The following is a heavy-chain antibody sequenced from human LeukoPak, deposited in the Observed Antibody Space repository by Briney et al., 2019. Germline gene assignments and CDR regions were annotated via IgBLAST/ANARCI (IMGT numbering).Heavy chain of an antibody. CDR1: GFPFSSYG. Sequence: PGGSLRLSCAASGFPFSSYGMHWVRQAPGKGLEWVAFIRYDGSNKYYADSVKGRFTISRDNSKNTLYLQMNSLRAEDTAVYYCAKVAGYYYDSSGYYYFDYWGQGTLVTVSS. D-gene: IGHD3-22*01. V-gene: IGHV3-30*02. CDR3: AKVAGYYYDSSGYYYFDY. J-gene: IGHJ4*02. CDR2: IRYDGSNK.